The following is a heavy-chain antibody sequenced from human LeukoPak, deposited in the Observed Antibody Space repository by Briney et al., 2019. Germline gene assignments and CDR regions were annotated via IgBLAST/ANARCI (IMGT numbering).Heavy chain of an antibody. CDR1: GGTFSSYA. Sequence: SVKVSCKASGGTFSSYAISWVRQAPGQGLEWMGRIIPILGIANYAQKFQGRVTITADKSTSTAYMELSSLRSEDTAVYYCARTRAADYYYYYGMDVWGQGTRSPSP. CDR2: IIPILGIA. V-gene: IGHV1-69*04. D-gene: IGHD6-13*01. CDR3: ARTRAADYYYYYGMDV. J-gene: IGHJ6*02.